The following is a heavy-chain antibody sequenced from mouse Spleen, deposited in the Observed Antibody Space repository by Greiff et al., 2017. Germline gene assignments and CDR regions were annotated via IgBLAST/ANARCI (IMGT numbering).Heavy chain of an antibody. Sequence: EVHLVESGAELVKPGASVKLSCTASGFNIKDTYMHWVKQRPEQGLEWIGRIDPANGNTKYDPKFQGKATITADTSSNTAYLQLSSLTSEDTAVYYCARDYYFDYWGQGTTLTVSS. CDR2: IDPANGNT. CDR1: GFNIKDTY. V-gene: IGHV14-3*02. J-gene: IGHJ2*01. CDR3: ARDYYFDY.